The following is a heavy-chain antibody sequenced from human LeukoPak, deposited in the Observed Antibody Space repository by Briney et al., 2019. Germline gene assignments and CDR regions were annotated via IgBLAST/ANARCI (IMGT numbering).Heavy chain of an antibody. J-gene: IGHJ4*02. Sequence: SETLSLTCTVSGGSISSYYWSWIRQPPGKGLEWIGYIYYSGSTNYNPSLKSRVTISGDTSKNQLSLNLSSVTAADTAVYYCARMTYYDSSGPYFDYWGQGTLVTVSS. D-gene: IGHD3-22*01. CDR1: GGSISSYY. CDR2: IYYSGST. CDR3: ARMTYYDSSGPYFDY. V-gene: IGHV4-59*01.